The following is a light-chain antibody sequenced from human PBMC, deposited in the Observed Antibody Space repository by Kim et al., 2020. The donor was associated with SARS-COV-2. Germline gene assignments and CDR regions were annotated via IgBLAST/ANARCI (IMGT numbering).Light chain of an antibody. Sequence: GQTVTIPCSWTSSNIGTSSVGWYQQLPGRAPKLLIYDDDQRPSGVPDRFSGSKSGTSASLAISGLQSEDEADYYCSVWDDSLHGRVFGGGTQLTVL. CDR1: SSNIGTSS. CDR3: SVWDDSLHGRV. CDR2: DDD. J-gene: IGLJ3*02. V-gene: IGLV1-44*01.